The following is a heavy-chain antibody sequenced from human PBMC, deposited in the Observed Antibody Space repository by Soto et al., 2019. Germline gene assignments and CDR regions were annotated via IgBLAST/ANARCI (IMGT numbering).Heavy chain of an antibody. V-gene: IGHV3-30*18. CDR3: AKGSEIVAY. J-gene: IGHJ4*02. CDR1: GFTFSTYG. Sequence: QVQLVESGGGVVQPGRSLRLSCVASGFTFSTYGAHWVRQAPGKGLEWVAMISYDGSNKYYVDSVKGRFTISRDNSKSTLYLQMNSLRDDDTAVYYCAKGSEIVAYWGQGTLVTVSS. CDR2: ISYDGSNK. D-gene: IGHD5-12*01.